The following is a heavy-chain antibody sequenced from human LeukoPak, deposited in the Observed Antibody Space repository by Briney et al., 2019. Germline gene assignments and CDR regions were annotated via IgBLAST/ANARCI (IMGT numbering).Heavy chain of an antibody. CDR2: ISYDGSNK. J-gene: IGHJ3*02. CDR1: GFTFSSYA. Sequence: GRSPRLSCAASGFTFSSYAMHWVRQAPGKGLEWVAVISYDGSNKYYADSVKGRFTISRDNSKNTLYLQMNSLRAEDTAVYYCARDEIVVVITGAFDIWGQGTMVTVS. V-gene: IGHV3-30*04. CDR3: ARDEIVVVITGAFDI. D-gene: IGHD3-22*01.